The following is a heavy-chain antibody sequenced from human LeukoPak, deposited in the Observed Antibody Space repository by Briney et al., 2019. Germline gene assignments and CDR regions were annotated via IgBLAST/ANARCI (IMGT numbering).Heavy chain of an antibody. CDR3: ARNKYSGSFYYFDY. J-gene: IGHJ4*02. CDR1: GYTFTSYG. CDR2: ISAYNGNT. D-gene: IGHD1-26*01. Sequence: ASVKVSCKASGYTFTSYGISWVRQAPGQGLEWMGWISAYNGNTNYAQKLQGRVTMTTDTSTSTAYMELRSLRSDDTAAYYCARNKYSGSFYYFDYWGQGTLVTVSS. V-gene: IGHV1-18*01.